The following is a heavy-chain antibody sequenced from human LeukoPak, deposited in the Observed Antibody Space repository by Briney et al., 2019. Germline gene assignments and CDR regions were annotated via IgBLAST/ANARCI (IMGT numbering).Heavy chain of an antibody. CDR2: ISGSGGST. Sequence: QAGGSLRLSCAASGFTFSSYAMSWVRQAPGKGLEWVSAISGSGGSTYYADSVKGRFTISRDDSKLYLQMNSLRAEDTAVYYCAKRGVQQWLVDWYFDYWGQGTLVTVSS. CDR3: AKRGVQQWLVDWYFDY. CDR1: GFTFSSYA. D-gene: IGHD6-19*01. J-gene: IGHJ4*02. V-gene: IGHV3-23*01.